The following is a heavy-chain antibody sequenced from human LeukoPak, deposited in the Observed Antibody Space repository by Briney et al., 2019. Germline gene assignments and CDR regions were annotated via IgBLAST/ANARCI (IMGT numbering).Heavy chain of an antibody. J-gene: IGHJ4*02. V-gene: IGHV4-34*01. CDR2: INHSGST. CDR1: GGSFSGYY. Sequence: SETLSLTCAVYGGSFSGYYWSWIRQPPGKGLEWIGEINHSGSTNYNPSLKSRVTISVDTSKNQFSLKLSSVTAADTAVYYCARGEGAARLRFLEWFPYYFDYWGQGTLVTVSS. CDR3: ARGEGAARLRFLEWFPYYFDY. D-gene: IGHD3-3*01.